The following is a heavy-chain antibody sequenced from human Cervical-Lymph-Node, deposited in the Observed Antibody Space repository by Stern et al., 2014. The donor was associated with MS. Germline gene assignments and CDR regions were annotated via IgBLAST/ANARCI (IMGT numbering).Heavy chain of an antibody. CDR1: GYTFTSYY. J-gene: IGHJ3*02. Sequence: QDQLVQSGAEVEKPGASVKISCKASGYTFTSYYIHWVRPAPGQGLEWLGVINPSGGTTYAQKFQGRVTMTRDTSTTTVYMELSSLRSEDTAVYYCAGQRVVTPRDGFDIWGQGTMVTVSS. CDR3: AGQRVVTPRDGFDI. D-gene: IGHD4-23*01. CDR2: INPSGGT. V-gene: IGHV1-46*01.